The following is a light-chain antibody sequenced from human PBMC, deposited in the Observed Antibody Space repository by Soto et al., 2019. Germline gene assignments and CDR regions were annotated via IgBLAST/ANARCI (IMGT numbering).Light chain of an antibody. CDR3: SSYTSSSLHV. V-gene: IGLV2-14*03. CDR1: SSVVGGYNY. Sequence: QSALTQPASVSGSPGQSITISCTGTSSVVGGYNYVSWYQQHPGKAPKLMIYDVSNRPSGVSNRFSGSKSGNTASLTISGLQAEDEADYYSSSYTSSSLHVFGTGTKVTVL. CDR2: DVS. J-gene: IGLJ1*01.